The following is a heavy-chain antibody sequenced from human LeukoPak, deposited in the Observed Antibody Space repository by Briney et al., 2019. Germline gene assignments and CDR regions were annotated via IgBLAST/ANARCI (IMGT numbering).Heavy chain of an antibody. V-gene: IGHV3-30*02. Sequence: GGSLRLSCAASGFTFSSYGMHWVRQAPGKGLEWVAFIRYDGSNKYYADSVKGRFTISRDNAENSLFLQMNSLRAEDTAVYYCVSWSGYGAYWGQGTLVTVSS. D-gene: IGHD2-15*01. CDR1: GFTFSSYG. J-gene: IGHJ4*02. CDR2: IRYDGSNK. CDR3: VSWSGYGAY.